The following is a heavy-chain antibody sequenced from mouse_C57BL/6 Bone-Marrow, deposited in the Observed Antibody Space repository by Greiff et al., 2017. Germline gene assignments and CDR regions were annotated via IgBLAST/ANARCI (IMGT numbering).Heavy chain of an antibody. D-gene: IGHD1-1*01. J-gene: IGHJ2*01. Sequence: VQLQQSGAELVRPGASVKLSCTASGFNIKDDYMHWVKQRPEQGLEWIGWIDPENGDTEYASKFQGKATITADTSSNTAYLQLSSLTSEDTAVYYCTTPLTTVVATRVYWGQGNTLTVSS. CDR2: IDPENGDT. CDR3: TTPLTTVVATRVY. CDR1: GFNIKDDY. V-gene: IGHV14-4*01.